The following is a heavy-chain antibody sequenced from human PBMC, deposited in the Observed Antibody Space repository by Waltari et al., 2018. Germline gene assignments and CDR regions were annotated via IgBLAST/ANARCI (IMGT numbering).Heavy chain of an antibody. V-gene: IGHV3-21*01. J-gene: IGHJ4*02. CDR2: ISSSSIYI. D-gene: IGHD5-12*01. CDR3: AREADIGAPG. Sequence: EEQLVESGGGLVTPGGSLRLSCAVSGFTFSIYSMNWVRPASGMGLEWVSAISSSSIYIYYADSVRCRCTISRDNAKNSLYLQMNSLRPEDTAVYYCAREADIGAPGWGQGTLVTVSP. CDR1: GFTFSIYS.